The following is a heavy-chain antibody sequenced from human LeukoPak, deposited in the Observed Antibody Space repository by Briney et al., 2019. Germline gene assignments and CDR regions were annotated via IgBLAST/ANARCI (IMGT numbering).Heavy chain of an antibody. V-gene: IGHV1-8*02. CDR2: MNPNSGNT. J-gene: IGHJ4*02. CDR1: GYTFTGYY. D-gene: IGHD3-16*01. CDR3: ARADDYVWGVREY. Sequence: ASVKVSCKASGYTFTGYYIHWVRQAPGQGLEWMGWMNPNSGNTGYAQKFQGRVTMTRNTSISTAYMELRSLRSDDTAVYYCARADDYVWGVREYWGQGTLVTVSS.